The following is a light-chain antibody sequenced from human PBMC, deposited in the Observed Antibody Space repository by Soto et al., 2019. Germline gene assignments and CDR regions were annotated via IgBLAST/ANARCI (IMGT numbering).Light chain of an antibody. V-gene: IGKV3-11*01. CDR3: HQRRSWPIT. CDR1: QDVGSL. Sequence: EVVLTQSPATLSLSAGERASLSCRASQDVGSLIAWYQQKPGQPPRLLIYDASNRATGIPARFSGSGSGTDFVLTISSLEPEDFAVYYFHQRRSWPITFGQGTRLEIK. CDR2: DAS. J-gene: IGKJ5*01.